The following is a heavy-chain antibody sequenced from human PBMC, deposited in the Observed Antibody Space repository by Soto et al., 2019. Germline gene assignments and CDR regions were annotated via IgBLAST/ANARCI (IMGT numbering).Heavy chain of an antibody. CDR2: ISAYNGNT. CDR1: GYTFTSYG. D-gene: IGHD3-22*01. V-gene: IGHV1-18*01. Sequence: VKVSCKASGYTFTSYGISWVRQAPGQGLEWMGWISAYNGNTNYAQKLQGRVTMTTDTSTSTAYMELRSLRSDDTAVYYCARQITMIVVVHPYSYGMDVWGQGTTVTVSS. CDR3: ARQITMIVVVHPYSYGMDV. J-gene: IGHJ6*02.